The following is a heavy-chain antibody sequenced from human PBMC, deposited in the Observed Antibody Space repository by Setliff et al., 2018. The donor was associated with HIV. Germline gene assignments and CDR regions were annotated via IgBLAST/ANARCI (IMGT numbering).Heavy chain of an antibody. CDR1: GYSFTSYW. V-gene: IGHV5-51*01. D-gene: IGHD6-13*01. CDR3: ARFPMYSSSWYFYYYYMDV. Sequence: GGSLRLSCKGSGYSFTSYWIGWVRQMPGKGLEWMGIIYPGDSDTRYSPSFQGQVTISADKSISTAYLQWSSLKASDTAMYYCARFPMYSSSWYFYYYYMDVWGKGTTVTV. J-gene: IGHJ6*03. CDR2: IYPGDSDT.